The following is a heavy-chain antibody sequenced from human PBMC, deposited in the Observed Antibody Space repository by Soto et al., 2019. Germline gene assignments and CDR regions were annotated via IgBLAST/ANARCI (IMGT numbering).Heavy chain of an antibody. CDR1: RYIFTAYF. J-gene: IGHJ5*02. CDR3: ASHDPGARFDP. D-gene: IGHD1-1*01. V-gene: IGHV1-2*02. Sequence: QVQLVQSGAEVKKPGASVKVSCKAPRYIFTAYFMHWVRQAPGQGLEWMGWINPNNGATHYGLGFQGRVTMTRDTSISPAYMELSSLRSDDTAVYYCASHDPGARFDPWGQGTLVIVSS. CDR2: INPNNGAT.